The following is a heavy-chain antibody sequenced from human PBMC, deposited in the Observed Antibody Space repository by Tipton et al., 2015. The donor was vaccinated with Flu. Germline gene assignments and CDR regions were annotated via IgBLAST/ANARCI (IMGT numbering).Heavy chain of an antibody. J-gene: IGHJ4*02. D-gene: IGHD5-18*01. CDR2: IYHSGST. V-gene: IGHV4-4*02. CDR1: GGSISSSNW. Sequence: GLVKPSGTLSLTCAVSGGSISSSNWWSWVRQPPGKGLEWIGEIYHSGSTNYNPSLKSRVTISVDKSKNQFSLKLSSVTAADTAVYYCARSSVVQLWLRLLDYWGQGTLVTVSS. CDR3: ARSSVVQLWLRLLDY.